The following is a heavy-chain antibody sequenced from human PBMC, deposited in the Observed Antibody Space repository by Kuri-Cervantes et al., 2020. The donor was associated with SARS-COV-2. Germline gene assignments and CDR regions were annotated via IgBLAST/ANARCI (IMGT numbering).Heavy chain of an antibody. D-gene: IGHD3-10*01. CDR3: ATDRAHAFEY. V-gene: IGHV3-11*05. CDR2: ISSSSSYT. J-gene: IGHJ4*02. Sequence: LSLTCAASGFTFSDYYMSWIRQAPGKGLEWVSYISSSSSYTNYADSVKGRFTISRDNAKNSLYLQMNSLRAEDTAVYYCATDRAHAFEYWGQGTLVTVSS. CDR1: GFTFSDYY.